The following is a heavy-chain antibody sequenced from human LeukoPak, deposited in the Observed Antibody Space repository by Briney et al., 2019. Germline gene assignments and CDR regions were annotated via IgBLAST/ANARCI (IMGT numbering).Heavy chain of an antibody. J-gene: IGHJ4*02. CDR2: ISSSGSTI. Sequence: PGRSLRLSCAASGFTFSSYEMNWVRQAPGKGLEWVSYISSSGSTIYYADSVKGRFTISRDNAKNSLYLQMNSLRAEDTAVYYCATDGGPAYSSSWCLYWGQGSLVTVSS. CDR3: ATDGGPAYSSSWCLY. CDR1: GFTFSSYE. V-gene: IGHV3-48*03. D-gene: IGHD6-13*01.